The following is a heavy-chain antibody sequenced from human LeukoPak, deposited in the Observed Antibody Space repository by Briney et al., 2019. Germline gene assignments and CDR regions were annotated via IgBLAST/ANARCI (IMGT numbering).Heavy chain of an antibody. V-gene: IGHV1-18*04. D-gene: IGHD2-15*01. CDR3: ARVPTQEKGYCSAGSCYRGFDY. CDR2: ISAYSVNT. CDR1: GYTFTGYY. Sequence: ASVKVSCKASGYTFTGYYMHWVRQAPGQGLEWMGWISAYSVNTNYAQKLQGRVTMTTDTSTSTAYMELRSLRSDDTAVYYCARVPTQEKGYCSAGSCYRGFDYWGQGTLVTVSS. J-gene: IGHJ4*02.